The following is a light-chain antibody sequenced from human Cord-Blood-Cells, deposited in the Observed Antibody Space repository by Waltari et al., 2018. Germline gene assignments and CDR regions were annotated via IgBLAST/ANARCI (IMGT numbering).Light chain of an antibody. CDR3: SSYTSSSTLV. V-gene: IGLV2-14*01. J-gene: IGLJ1*01. CDR2: DVS. Sequence: QSALTQPASVSGSPGQSITISCTGTSSDVGGYKYVSLYQQHPGKAPKLMIYDVSNRPSGVSNRFSGSKSGNTASLTISGLQAEDEADYYCSSYTSSSTLVFGTGTKVTVL. CDR1: SSDVGGYKY.